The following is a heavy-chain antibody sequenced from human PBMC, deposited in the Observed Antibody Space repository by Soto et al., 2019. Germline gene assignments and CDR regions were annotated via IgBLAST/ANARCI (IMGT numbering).Heavy chain of an antibody. CDR3: ARTLASARQVDY. J-gene: IGHJ4*02. CDR2: MYTSGRT. CDR1: GFTVSSNY. D-gene: IGHD6-13*01. V-gene: IGHV3-66*01. Sequence: EMQLVESGGGLVQPGGSLRLSCAVSGFTVSSNYMTWVRQPPGKGLEWVSVMYTSGRTYYGDSVKGRVTISRDNSKNKLYLQMNSLRVEDTAVYYCARTLASARQVDYWGQGTLVTVSS.